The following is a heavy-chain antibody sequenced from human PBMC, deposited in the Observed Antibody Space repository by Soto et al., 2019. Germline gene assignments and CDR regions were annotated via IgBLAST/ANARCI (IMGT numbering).Heavy chain of an antibody. V-gene: IGHV1-2*04. CDR3: ARDIEYSSSSYYYGMDV. D-gene: IGHD6-6*01. J-gene: IGHJ6*02. CDR2: INPNSGGT. Sequence: GASVKVSCKASGYTFTGYYMHWVRQAPGQGLEWMGWINPNSGGTNYAQKFQGWVTMTRDTSISTAYMELSRLRSDDTAVYYCARDIEYSSSSYYYGMDVWGQGPTVTVSS. CDR1: GYTFTGYY.